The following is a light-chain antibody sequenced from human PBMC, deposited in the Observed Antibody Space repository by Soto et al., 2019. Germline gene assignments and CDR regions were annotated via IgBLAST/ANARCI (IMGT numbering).Light chain of an antibody. CDR3: CACAGSGTVV. CDR1: SSDVGSYNL. Sequence: QSALTQPASVSGSPEQSITISCTGTSSDVGSYNLVSWYQQHPGKAPKVMFYEATKRPSGVSNRFSGSKSCNTASLTISGRQAEDEADYYCCACAGSGTVVFGGGTKLTVL. V-gene: IGLV2-23*01. J-gene: IGLJ3*02. CDR2: EAT.